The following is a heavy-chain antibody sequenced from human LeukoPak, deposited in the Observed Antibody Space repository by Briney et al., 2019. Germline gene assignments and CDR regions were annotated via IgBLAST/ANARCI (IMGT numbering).Heavy chain of an antibody. CDR1: GFTFSSYA. CDR3: AKRGKGYSYGSFDY. Sequence: GSLRLSCAASGFTFSSYAMSWVRQAPGKGLEWVSAISGSGGSTYYADSVNGRFTISRDNSKNTLYLQMNSLRAEDTAVYYCAKRGKGYSYGSFDYWGQGTLVTVSS. V-gene: IGHV3-23*01. J-gene: IGHJ4*02. CDR2: ISGSGGST. D-gene: IGHD5-18*01.